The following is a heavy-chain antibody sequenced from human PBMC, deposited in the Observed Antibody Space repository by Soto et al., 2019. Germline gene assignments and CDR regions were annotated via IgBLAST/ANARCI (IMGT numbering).Heavy chain of an antibody. CDR1: GDTFTFYS. CDR2: LYPILSMS. D-gene: IGHD3-10*01. Sequence: QVQLVQSGAEVKKPGSSVRVSCKASGDTFTFYSINWVRQAPGLGLEWMGRLYPILSMSNCAQRFQGRVPMPADTSTRTGYMERSRLRCAETAMYYWASSDGSGYPALDCWRQGALVTVSS. V-gene: IGHV1-69*02. J-gene: IGHJ4*02. CDR3: ASSDGSGYPALDC.